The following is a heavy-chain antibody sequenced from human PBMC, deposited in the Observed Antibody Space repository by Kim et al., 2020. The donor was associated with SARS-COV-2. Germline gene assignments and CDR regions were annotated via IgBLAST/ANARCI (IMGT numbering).Heavy chain of an antibody. D-gene: IGHD6-25*01. V-gene: IGHV3-9*01. J-gene: IGHJ5*02. CDR2: INYNSGRI. Sequence: GGSVRLSCAASGFSFDDSAMHWVRQAPGKGLEWVSGINYNSGRIGYADSVKGRFTISSDNAKKSLYLQMNSLRDEDTALYYCAKARLTDSNWFDPWGQGTRVTVSS. CDR3: AKARLTDSNWFDP. CDR1: GFSFDDSA.